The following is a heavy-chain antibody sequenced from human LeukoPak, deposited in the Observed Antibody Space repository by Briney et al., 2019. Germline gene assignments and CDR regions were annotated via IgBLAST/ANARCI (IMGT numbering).Heavy chain of an antibody. CDR1: GGSFSSSSYY. D-gene: IGHD5-18*01. V-gene: IGHV4-39*01. Sequence: SETLSLTCTVSGGSFSSSSYYWGWIRQPPGRGLEWIGSIYYSGSTYYNSSLKSRVTISVDASKNQFSLKLSSVTAADTAVYYCARTFGYSYGYLDYWGQGTLVTVSS. CDR3: ARTFGYSYGYLDY. CDR2: IYYSGST. J-gene: IGHJ4*02.